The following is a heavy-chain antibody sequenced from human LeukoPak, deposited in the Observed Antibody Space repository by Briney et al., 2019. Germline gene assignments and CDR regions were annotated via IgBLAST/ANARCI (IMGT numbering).Heavy chain of an antibody. CDR2: ISAYNGNT. CDR3: ARGSDIVVVPAASYYYYYGMDV. J-gene: IGHJ6*02. CDR1: GYTFTNFG. D-gene: IGHD2-2*01. Sequence: AASVKVSCKASGYTFTNFGISWVRQAPGQGLEWMGWISAYNGNTNYAQKLQGRVTMTTDTSTSTAYMELRSLRSDDTAVYYCARGSDIVVVPAASYYYYYGMDVWGQGTTVTVSS. V-gene: IGHV1-18*01.